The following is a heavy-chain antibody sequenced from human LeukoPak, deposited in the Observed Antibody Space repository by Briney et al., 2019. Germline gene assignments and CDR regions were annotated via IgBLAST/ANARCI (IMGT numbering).Heavy chain of an antibody. CDR1: GFTFSNYG. J-gene: IGHJ4*02. CDR3: AKKARASLIWCHDDY. CDR2: ISYDGSNK. V-gene: IGHV3-30*18. D-gene: IGHD4/OR15-4a*01. Sequence: PGGSLRLSCAASGFTFSNYGMHWVRQAPGKGLEWVAVISYDGSNKYYADSVKGRFTISRDNSKNTLFLQVNSLRGEDTAVYYCAKKARASLIWCHDDYWGQGTLVTVSS.